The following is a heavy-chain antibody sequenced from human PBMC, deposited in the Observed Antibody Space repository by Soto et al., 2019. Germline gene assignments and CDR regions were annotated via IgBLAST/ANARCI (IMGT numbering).Heavy chain of an antibody. CDR1: GYTFTGYY. V-gene: IGHV1-2*02. Sequence: RASVKVTCKASGYTFTGYYMHWVRQAPGQGLEWMGWINPNSGGTNYAQKFQGRVTMTRDTSISTAYMELSRLRSDDTAVYYCDSTGYSSGWSPSNLHYGGNSGRRYFDYWGQGTLVTVSS. D-gene: IGHD6-19*01. CDR2: INPNSGGT. CDR3: DSTGYSSGWSPSNLHYGGNSGRRYFDY. J-gene: IGHJ4*02.